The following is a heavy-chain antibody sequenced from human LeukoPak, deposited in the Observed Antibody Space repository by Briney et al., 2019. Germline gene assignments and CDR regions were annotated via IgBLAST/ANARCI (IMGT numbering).Heavy chain of an antibody. Sequence: SGTLSLTCGVSGGSISNTNWWTWVRQPPGKGLEWIGEVNLQGSTNYNPSLKSRVAISVDKSENHISLKLTSVTAADTAVYYCAKGYCSGGSCYAYSFDYWGQGTLVTVSS. D-gene: IGHD2-15*01. J-gene: IGHJ4*02. V-gene: IGHV4-4*02. CDR2: VNLQGST. CDR1: GGSISNTNW. CDR3: AKGYCSGGSCYAYSFDY.